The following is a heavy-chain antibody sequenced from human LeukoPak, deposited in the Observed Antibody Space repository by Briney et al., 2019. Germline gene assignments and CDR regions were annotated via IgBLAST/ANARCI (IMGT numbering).Heavy chain of an antibody. CDR1: GFTFSTYA. J-gene: IGHJ6*03. Sequence: GGSLRLSCAASGFTFSTYAMSWVRQAPGKGLEWVSAISGGGDITYYADSVKGRFTISRDNSKNTLFLQMNSLRAEDTVVYYCAREYSSSAEYYYYMDVWGKGTTVTVSS. D-gene: IGHD6-6*01. CDR2: ISGGGDIT. CDR3: AREYSSSAEYYYYMDV. V-gene: IGHV3-23*01.